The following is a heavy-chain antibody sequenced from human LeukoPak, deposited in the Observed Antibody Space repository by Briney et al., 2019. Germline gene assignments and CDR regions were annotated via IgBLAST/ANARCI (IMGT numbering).Heavy chain of an antibody. V-gene: IGHV5-51*01. CDR1: GCTFTSYW. CDR2: IYPGDSDT. Sequence: GESLKISCNGSGCTFTSYWIAWVRQMPGKGLEWMGLIYPGDSDTRYSPSFQGQVSTSVDKSTSTAYLQWSSLKASDTAMYYCASGSHYYYYMDVWGKGTTVTASS. CDR3: ASGSHYYYYMDV. D-gene: IGHD1-26*01. J-gene: IGHJ6*03.